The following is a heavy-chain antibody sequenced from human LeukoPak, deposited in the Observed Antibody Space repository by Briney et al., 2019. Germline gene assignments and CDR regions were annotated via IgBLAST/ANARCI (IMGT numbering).Heavy chain of an antibody. CDR3: ADTDSSCFYFSMHFDY. CDR2: MSGSGGTT. D-gene: IGHD3-22*01. V-gene: IGHV3-23*01. CDR1: GFTFSSYD. Sequence: GGSLRLSCTASGFTFSSYDMSWIRQAPGKGLEWVSVMSGSGGTTYYADSVKGRFTASRDNSKNTLYLQMNNLRAEDTAVYYYADTDSSCFYFSMHFDYWGQGTLVTVSS. J-gene: IGHJ4*02.